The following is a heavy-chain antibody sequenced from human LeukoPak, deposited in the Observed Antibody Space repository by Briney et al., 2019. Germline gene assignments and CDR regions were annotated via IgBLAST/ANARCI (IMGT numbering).Heavy chain of an antibody. CDR2: MNPNSGNT. Sequence: ASVKVSCKASGYTFTSYGINWVRQATGQGLEWMGWMNPNSGNTGYAQKFQGRVTMTRNTSISTAYMELSSLRSEDTAVYHCARWYGSGSSTDYWGQGTLVTVSS. J-gene: IGHJ4*02. CDR3: ARWYGSGSSTDY. CDR1: GYTFTSYG. D-gene: IGHD3-10*01. V-gene: IGHV1-8*01.